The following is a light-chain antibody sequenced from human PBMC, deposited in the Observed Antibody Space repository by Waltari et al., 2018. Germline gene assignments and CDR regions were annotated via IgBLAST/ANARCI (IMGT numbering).Light chain of an antibody. CDR3: SSYTSSNTWV. CDR2: DVS. CDR1: RSAVGRWNF. J-gene: IGLJ3*02. Sequence: QSALTQPASVSGSPGQSIPISCIGPRSAVGRWNFVSWYQQHPGKAPKLIIYDVSNRPSGVSSRFSGSKSGNTASLTISGLQAEDEADYYCSSYTSSNTWVFGGGTKLTVL. V-gene: IGLV2-14*03.